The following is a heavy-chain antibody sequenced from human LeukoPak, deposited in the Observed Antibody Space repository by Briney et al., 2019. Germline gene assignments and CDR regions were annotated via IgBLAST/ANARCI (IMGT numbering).Heavy chain of an antibody. Sequence: ASVKVSCKASGYTFTSYDINWVRQATGQGLEWMGGFDPEDGETIYAQKFQGRVTMTEDTSTDTAYMELSSLRSEDTAVYYCATASHLFGVVISYYYYYGMDVWGQGTTVTVSS. D-gene: IGHD3-3*01. V-gene: IGHV1-24*01. J-gene: IGHJ6*02. CDR3: ATASHLFGVVISYYYYYGMDV. CDR1: GYTFTSYD. CDR2: FDPEDGET.